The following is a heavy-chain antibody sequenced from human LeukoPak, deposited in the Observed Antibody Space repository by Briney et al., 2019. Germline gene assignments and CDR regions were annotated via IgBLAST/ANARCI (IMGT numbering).Heavy chain of an antibody. Sequence: ASVKVCCKASGYTFTSYYMHWVRQATGQGLEWMGIINPSGGSTSYAQKFQGRVTMTRDTSTSTVYMELSSLRSEDTAVYYCARVERAYSSGWDFDYWAREPWSPSPQ. CDR3: ARVERAYSSGWDFDY. CDR1: GYTFTSYY. CDR2: INPSGGST. D-gene: IGHD6-19*01. J-gene: IGHJ4*02. V-gene: IGHV1-46*01.